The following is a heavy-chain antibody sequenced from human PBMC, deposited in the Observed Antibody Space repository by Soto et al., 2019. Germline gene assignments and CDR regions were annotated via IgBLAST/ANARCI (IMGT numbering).Heavy chain of an antibody. V-gene: IGHV3-64*04. Sequence: GGSLRLSCSASGFTFSIYAMHWVRQAPGKGLEYVSSISTNGGSTDYADSVKGRFTISRDNSKNTVYLQMNSLRAEDTAVYYCARGITMVRGVIIDYFDYWGQGTLVTVSS. CDR2: ISTNGGST. CDR1: GFTFSIYA. J-gene: IGHJ4*02. CDR3: ARGITMVRGVIIDYFDY. D-gene: IGHD3-10*01.